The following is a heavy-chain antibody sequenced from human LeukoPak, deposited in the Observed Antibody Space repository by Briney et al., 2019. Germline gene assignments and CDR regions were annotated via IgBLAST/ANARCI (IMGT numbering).Heavy chain of an antibody. J-gene: IGHJ4*02. D-gene: IGHD6-19*01. Sequence: PGGSLRLSCAASGFTFSSHSMSWVRQAPGKGLEWVSSISSRGDVTFYADSVRGRFTVSRDQSKNMLFLQLSSLRAEDTAIYYCAKHRAPVPGSHPKNPTAYFEDWGQGSLVTVSS. CDR2: ISSRGDVT. CDR3: AKHRAPVPGSHPKNPTAYFED. CDR1: GFTFSSHS. V-gene: IGHV3-23*01.